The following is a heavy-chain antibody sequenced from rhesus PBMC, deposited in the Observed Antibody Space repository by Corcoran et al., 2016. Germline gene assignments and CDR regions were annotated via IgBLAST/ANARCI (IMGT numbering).Heavy chain of an antibody. CDR1: GYSISSGYG. D-gene: IGHD1-44*02. V-gene: IGHV4-122*02. CDR2: ISYTGST. CDR3: ARDGAWTPRDY. Sequence: QLQLQESGPGLVKPSETLSLTCAVSGYSISSGYGWSWIRQPPGKGLEWIGYISYTGSTSYNPSLKSRVTSSRDTSKYQFSLKLSSVTAADTAVYYCARDGAWTPRDYWGQGVLVTVSS. J-gene: IGHJ4*01.